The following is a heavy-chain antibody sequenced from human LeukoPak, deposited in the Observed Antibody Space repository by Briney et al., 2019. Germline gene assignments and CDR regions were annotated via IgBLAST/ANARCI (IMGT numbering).Heavy chain of an antibody. CDR1: GYTFTSYD. CDR2: MNPNSGNT. J-gene: IGHJ4*02. Sequence: ASVKVSCKASGYTFTSYDINWVRQATGQGLEWMGWMNPNSGNTGYAQKFQGRVTMTRNTSISTAYMELSSLRSEDTAVYYCERGRGITMVRGVIKLGYWGQGTLVTVSS. D-gene: IGHD3-10*01. CDR3: ERGRGITMVRGVIKLGY. V-gene: IGHV1-8*01.